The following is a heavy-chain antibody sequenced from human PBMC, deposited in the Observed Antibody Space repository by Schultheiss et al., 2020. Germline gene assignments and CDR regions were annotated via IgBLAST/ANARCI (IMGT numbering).Heavy chain of an antibody. D-gene: IGHD3-16*01. J-gene: IGHJ6*02. CDR3: ARAVPSPPFWVDYGMDV. CDR1: GGSFSGYY. CDR2: INHSGST. V-gene: IGHV4-34*09. Sequence: SATLSLTCAVYGGSFSGYYWSWIRQPPGKGLEWIGEINHSGSTNYNPSLKSRVTISVDTSKNQFSLKLSSVTAADTAVYYCARAVPSPPFWVDYGMDVWGQGTTVTVSS.